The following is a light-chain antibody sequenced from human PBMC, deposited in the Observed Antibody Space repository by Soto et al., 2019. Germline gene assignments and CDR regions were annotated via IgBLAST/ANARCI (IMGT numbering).Light chain of an antibody. CDR2: DAS. CDR3: QQYNSYSWT. CDR1: QSISSW. J-gene: IGKJ1*01. Sequence: DIQMTQSPSTLSASVGDRVTITCRARQSISSWLAWYQQKPGKAPKLLIYDASSLESGVPSRFSGSGSGTEFSLSVSSLQPDDVAAYYSQQYNSYSWTFGQGTKVEIK. V-gene: IGKV1-5*01.